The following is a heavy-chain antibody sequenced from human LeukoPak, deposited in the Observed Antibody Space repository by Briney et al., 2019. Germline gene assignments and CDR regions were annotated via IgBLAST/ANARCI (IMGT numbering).Heavy chain of an antibody. CDR3: AREGYYGSGSYYSFFYGDYYHYYMDV. Sequence: ASVKVSCKASGYTFTRYAMNWVRQAPGQGLEWMGWINTNTGNPTYAQGFTGRFVFSLDTSVSTAYLQISSLKAEDTAVYYCAREGYYGSGSYYSFFYGDYYHYYMDVWGKGTTVTVSS. V-gene: IGHV7-4-1*02. CDR1: GYTFTRYA. D-gene: IGHD3-10*01. J-gene: IGHJ6*03. CDR2: INTNTGNP.